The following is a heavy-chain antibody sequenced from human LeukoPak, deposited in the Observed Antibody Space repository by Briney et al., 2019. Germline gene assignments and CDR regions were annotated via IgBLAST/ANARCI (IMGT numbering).Heavy chain of an antibody. D-gene: IGHD3-10*01. J-gene: IGHJ4*02. CDR1: GGSISSYY. Sequence: SETLSLTCTVSGGSISSYYWSWIRQPAGKGLEWIGRIYTSGSTNYNPSLKSRVTMSVDTSKKQFSLKLSSVTAADTAVYYCARETPYGSWSYPFDYWGQGILVTVSS. V-gene: IGHV4-4*07. CDR2: IYTSGST. CDR3: ARETPYGSWSYPFDY.